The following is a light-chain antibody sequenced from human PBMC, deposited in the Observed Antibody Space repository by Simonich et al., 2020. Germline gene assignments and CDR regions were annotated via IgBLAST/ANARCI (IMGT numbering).Light chain of an antibody. CDR2: GNS. CDR3: QSYDSSLSGSV. V-gene: IGLV1-40*01. J-gene: IGLJ3*02. CDR1: SSNIGAGYD. Sequence: QSVLTQPPSVSGAPGQRVTISCTGSSSNIGAGYDVHWYQQLPGTAPKLHIYGNSNRPSGFPDRFSGSKSGTSASLAITGLQAEDEADYYCQSYDSSLSGSVFGGGTKLTVL.